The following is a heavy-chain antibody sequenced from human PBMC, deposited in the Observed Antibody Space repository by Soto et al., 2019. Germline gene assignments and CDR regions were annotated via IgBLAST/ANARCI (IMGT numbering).Heavy chain of an antibody. J-gene: IGHJ4*02. Sequence: GGSLGLSCAASGFTFSRYSMNWVRQAPGKGLEWVSYISSSSSTIYYADSVKGRFTISRDNAKNSLYLQMNSLRAEDTAVYYCAKGVLTGYSPDRYFDYWGQGTLVTVSS. CDR2: ISSSSSTI. D-gene: IGHD3-9*01. V-gene: IGHV3-48*01. CDR1: GFTFSRYS. CDR3: AKGVLTGYSPDRYFDY.